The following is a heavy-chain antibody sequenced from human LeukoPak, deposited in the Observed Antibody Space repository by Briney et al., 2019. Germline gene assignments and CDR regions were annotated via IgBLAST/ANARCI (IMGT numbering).Heavy chain of an antibody. J-gene: IGHJ4*02. CDR3: ARQTTEVGYFDY. CDR2: IYPGDSDM. V-gene: IGHV5-51*01. Sequence: GESLKISCKGSGYSFTDYWIGWGRQMPGKGLEWMGIIYPGDSDMRYSPAFQGQVTISADKSISTAYLQWSSLKTSDTAMYYCARQTTEVGYFDYWGQGILVTVSS. D-gene: IGHD1-26*01. CDR1: GYSFTDYW.